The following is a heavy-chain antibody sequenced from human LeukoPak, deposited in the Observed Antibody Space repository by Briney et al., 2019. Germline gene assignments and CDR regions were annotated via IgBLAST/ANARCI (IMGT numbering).Heavy chain of an antibody. V-gene: IGHV4-61*02. CDR2: IYTSGST. D-gene: IGHD3-10*01. J-gene: IGHJ4*02. Sequence: SQTLSLTCTVSGGSVSSGNYYWTWIRQPAGKGLEWIGRIYTSGSTNYNPSLKSRVTISVDTSKNQFSLKLSSVTAADTAVYYCARQGFGEFIDYWGQGTLVTVSS. CDR1: GGSVSSGNYY. CDR3: ARQGFGEFIDY.